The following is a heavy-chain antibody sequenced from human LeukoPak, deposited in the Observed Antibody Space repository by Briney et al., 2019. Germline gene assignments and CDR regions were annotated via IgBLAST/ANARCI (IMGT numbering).Heavy chain of an antibody. Sequence: SETLSLTCTVSGGSISSYYWSWIRQPPGKGLEWIGYIYYSGSTNYNPSLKSRVTISVDTSKNQFSLKLSSVTAADTAVYYCARLSVDGSAYNWCDPWGQGTLVTVSS. V-gene: IGHV4-59*08. CDR2: IYYSGST. CDR3: ARLSVDGSAYNWCDP. J-gene: IGHJ5*02. CDR1: GGSISSYY. D-gene: IGHD3-22*01.